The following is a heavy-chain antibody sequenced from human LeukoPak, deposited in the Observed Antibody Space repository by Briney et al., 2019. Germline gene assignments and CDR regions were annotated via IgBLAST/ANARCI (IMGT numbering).Heavy chain of an antibody. CDR2: IKQDGSEK. CDR1: GFTFSTYW. D-gene: IGHD6-19*01. V-gene: IGHV3-7*01. CDR3: ARDSYGWYSSCPYYFEY. J-gene: IGHJ4*02. Sequence: GGSLRLSCAASGFTFSTYWMSWVRQAPGKGLEWVANIKQDGSEKYYVDSVKGRFTISRDNAKNSLYLQMNSLRAEDTAVYYCARDSYGWYSSCPYYFEYWGQGGLVTVSS.